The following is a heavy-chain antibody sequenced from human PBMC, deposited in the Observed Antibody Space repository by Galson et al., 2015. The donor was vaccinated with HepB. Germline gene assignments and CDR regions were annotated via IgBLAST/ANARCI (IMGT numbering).Heavy chain of an antibody. V-gene: IGHV1-8*01. Sequence: SCKASGYTFTSYDINWVRQATEQGLEWMGWMNPNSGNTGYAQKFQGRVTMTRNTSISTAYMELSSLRSEDTAVYYCARGVFGSGYFDYWGQGTLVTVSS. CDR1: GYTFTSYD. J-gene: IGHJ4*02. CDR3: ARGVFGSGYFDY. CDR2: MNPNSGNT. D-gene: IGHD2-21*01.